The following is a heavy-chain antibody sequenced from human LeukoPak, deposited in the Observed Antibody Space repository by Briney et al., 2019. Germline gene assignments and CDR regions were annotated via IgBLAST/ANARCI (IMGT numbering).Heavy chain of an antibody. J-gene: IGHJ5*02. CDR3: AKNYRSSWFDP. CDR1: GFTFGSDW. V-gene: IGHV3-30*18. D-gene: IGHD1-7*01. Sequence: GGSLRLSCAASGFTFGSDWMHWVRQAPGKGLEWVAVISYDGSNKYYADSVKGRFTISRDNSKNTLYLQMNSLRAEDTAVYYCAKNYRSSWFDPWGQGTLVTVSS. CDR2: ISYDGSNK.